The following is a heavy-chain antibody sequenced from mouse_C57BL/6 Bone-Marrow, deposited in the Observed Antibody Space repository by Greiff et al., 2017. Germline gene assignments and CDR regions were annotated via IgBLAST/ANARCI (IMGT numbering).Heavy chain of an antibody. V-gene: IGHV1-63*01. CDR3: ARGGRAMDY. CDR2: IYPGGGYT. J-gene: IGHJ4*01. CDR1: GYTFTNYW. Sequence: LVESGAELVRPGTSVKMSCKASGYTFTNYWIGWAKQRPGHGLEWIGDIYPGGGYTNYNEKFKGKATLTADKSSSTAYMQFSSLTSEDSAIYYCARGGRAMDYWGQGTSVTVSS.